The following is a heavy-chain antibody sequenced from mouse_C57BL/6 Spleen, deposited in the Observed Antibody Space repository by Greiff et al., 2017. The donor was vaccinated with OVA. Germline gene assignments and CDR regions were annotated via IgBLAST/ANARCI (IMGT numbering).Heavy chain of an antibody. CDR2: INPSTGGT. D-gene: IGHD2-1*01. CDR3: ARSGNGTPFAY. CDR1: GYSFTGYY. Sequence: EVQLQQSGPELVKPGASVKISCKASGYSFTGYYMNWVKQSPEQSLEWIGEINPSTGGTTYNQKFKAKATLTVDKSSSTAYMQLNSLTSEDSAVYYCARSGNGTPFAYGGKGTLVTVS. V-gene: IGHV1-42*01. J-gene: IGHJ3*01.